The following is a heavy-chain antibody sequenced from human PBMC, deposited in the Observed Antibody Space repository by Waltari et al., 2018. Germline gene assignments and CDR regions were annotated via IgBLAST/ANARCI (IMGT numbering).Heavy chain of an antibody. CDR3: ARDQCSGGSCYRTNYYYGMDV. CDR2: IIPILGIA. Sequence: QVQLVQSGAEVKKPGSSVKVPCKASGGTFSSYASSWVLQAPGQGLEWMGRIIPILGIANYAQKFQGRVTITADKSTSTAYMELSSLRSEDTAVYYCARDQCSGGSCYRTNYYYGMDVWGQGTTVTVSS. D-gene: IGHD2-15*01. V-gene: IGHV1-69*04. J-gene: IGHJ6*02. CDR1: GGTFSSYA.